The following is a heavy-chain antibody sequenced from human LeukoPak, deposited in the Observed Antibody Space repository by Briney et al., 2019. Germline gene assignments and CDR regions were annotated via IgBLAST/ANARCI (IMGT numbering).Heavy chain of an antibody. V-gene: IGHV3-48*02. CDR2: ISSSSSTI. D-gene: IGHD4-17*01. Sequence: GGSLRLSCAASGFTFSSYSMNWVRQAPGKGLEWVSYISSSSSTIYYADYVKGRFTISRDNAKNSLYLQMNSLRDEDTAVYYCARTLHDYGDHEVIDYWGQGTLVTVSS. CDR1: GFTFSSYS. J-gene: IGHJ4*02. CDR3: ARTLHDYGDHEVIDY.